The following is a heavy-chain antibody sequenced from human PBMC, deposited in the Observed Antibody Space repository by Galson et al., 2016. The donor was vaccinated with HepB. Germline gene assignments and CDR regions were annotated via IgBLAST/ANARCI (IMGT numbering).Heavy chain of an antibody. CDR3: VRRYCRGGSCRFPFDS. J-gene: IGHJ4*02. V-gene: IGHV3-74*01. D-gene: IGHD2-15*01. CDR1: EFTFRSYW. CDR2: INGDGSST. Sequence: SLRLSCAASEFTFRSYWMHWVRQAPGKGLVWVSGINGDGSSTNYADSVKGRFTISRDNAKNTLYLQMKRLIVEDTAVYYCVRRYCRGGSCRFPFDSWGQGTLVTVSS.